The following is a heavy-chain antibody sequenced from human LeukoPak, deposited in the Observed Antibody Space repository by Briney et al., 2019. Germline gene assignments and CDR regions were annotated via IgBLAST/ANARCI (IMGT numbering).Heavy chain of an antibody. CDR2: ISAYNDNT. CDR3: ARDTARITTPGRPDY. Sequence: ASVKVSCKASGYTFASYGIGWVRQAPGQGLEWMGWISAYNDNTKYAQNLQGRVTLTTDTSTSTAYMELRSLTSDDTALYYCARDTARITTPGRPDYWGQGTLVTVSS. V-gene: IGHV1-18*01. J-gene: IGHJ4*02. CDR1: GYTFASYG. D-gene: IGHD6-13*01.